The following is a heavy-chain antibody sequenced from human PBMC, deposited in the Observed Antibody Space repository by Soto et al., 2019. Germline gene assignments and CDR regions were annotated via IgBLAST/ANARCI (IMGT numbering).Heavy chain of an antibody. CDR3: ATFRFCTKTSCYGREGRF. J-gene: IGHJ4*02. CDR1: GFTFSSYA. Sequence: EVQLLESGGGLVQPGGSLRLSCAASGFTFSSYAMSWVRQAPGKGLEWVSTMSGSGGYTYYADSVEGRFASSRDNSKNTLYLQMVDLRAEDTAVYYCATFRFCTKTSCYGREGRFCGQGTLVTVSS. V-gene: IGHV3-23*01. D-gene: IGHD2-2*01. CDR2: MSGSGGYT.